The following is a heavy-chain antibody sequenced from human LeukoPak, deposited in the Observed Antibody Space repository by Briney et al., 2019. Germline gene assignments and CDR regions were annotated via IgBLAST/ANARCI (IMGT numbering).Heavy chain of an antibody. CDR3: ARDQGFAYDLDAFNV. D-gene: IGHD3-22*01. V-gene: IGHV3-11*01. CDR1: GFTLSDYY. CDR2: ISGNGRTI. J-gene: IGHJ3*01. Sequence: GGSLRLSCAASGFTLSDYYMPWIRQAPGKGLEWVSYISGNGRTIYYADSVKGRFTISRDDTKNSLSLQMHSLRAADTAVYYCARDQGFAYDLDAFNVWGQGTMVTVSS.